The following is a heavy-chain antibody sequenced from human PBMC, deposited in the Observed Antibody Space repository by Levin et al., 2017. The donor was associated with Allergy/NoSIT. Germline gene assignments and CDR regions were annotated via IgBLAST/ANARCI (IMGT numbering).Heavy chain of an antibody. Sequence: PGGSLRLSCAASGFTFDDYAMHWVRQAPGKGLEWVSGISWNSGSIGYADSVKGRFTISRDNAKNSLYLQMNSLRAEDTALYYCAKDPSPVSPYYFDYWGQGTLVTVSS. CDR3: AKDPSPVSPYYFDY. J-gene: IGHJ4*02. V-gene: IGHV3-9*01. CDR1: GFTFDDYA. CDR2: ISWNSGSI.